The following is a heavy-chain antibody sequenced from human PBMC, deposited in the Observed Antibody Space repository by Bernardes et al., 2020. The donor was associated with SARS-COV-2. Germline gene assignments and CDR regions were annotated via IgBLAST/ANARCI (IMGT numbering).Heavy chain of an antibody. V-gene: IGHV4-59*01. D-gene: IGHD6-13*01. CDR1: SDSISSYY. CDR2: IYHSGST. CDR3: ARGFGSNWYYFDY. Sequence: SKTLYLTCTVSSDSISSYYWSWIRQPPGKGLEWIGYIYHSGSTKYKPSLKSRVTISADTSNSQFSLKLSSVTAADTAVYYCARGFGSNWYYFDYWGQGILVTVSS. J-gene: IGHJ4*02.